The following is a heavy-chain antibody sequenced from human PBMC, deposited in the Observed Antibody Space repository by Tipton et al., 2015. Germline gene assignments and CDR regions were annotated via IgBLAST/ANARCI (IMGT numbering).Heavy chain of an antibody. CDR3: ARDRGYGGYRGDY. J-gene: IGHJ4*02. CDR2: IWYGATTT. CDR1: GFNFSTYG. V-gene: IGHV3-33*01. Sequence: SLRLSCAASGFNFSTYGMHWVRQAPGKGLVWVAVIWYGATTTYYADSVKGRFTISRDNSKNTLYLEMNSLKAEDTAVYFCARDRGYGGYRGDYWGQGTLVTVSS. D-gene: IGHD4-23*01.